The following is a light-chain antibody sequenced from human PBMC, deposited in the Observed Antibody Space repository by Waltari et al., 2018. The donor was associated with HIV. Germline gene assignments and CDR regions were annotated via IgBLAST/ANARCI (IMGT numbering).Light chain of an antibody. CDR3: QLYNSYSST. CDR2: EAS. V-gene: IGKV1-5*03. CDR1: PSISSW. Sequence: DVQVTQPPSTLSSSVGDRVTTTCRASPSISSWLDWYQQKPGKAPKLLIYEASSLEDGVPSRFSGSESGTESTLSISSLQPDDFATYYCQLYNSYSSTFGQGTKLEIK. J-gene: IGKJ2*01.